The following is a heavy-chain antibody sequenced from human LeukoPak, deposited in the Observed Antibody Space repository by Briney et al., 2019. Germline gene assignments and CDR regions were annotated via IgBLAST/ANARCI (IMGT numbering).Heavy chain of an antibody. Sequence: GGSLRLSCAASGFTFSSYGMHWVRQAPGKGLEWVAVIWYDGSNKYYADSVKGRFTISRDNSKNTLYLQMNSLRAEDTAVYYCATDGGEPLRPNWFDPWGQGTLVTVSS. V-gene: IGHV3-33*01. D-gene: IGHD3-16*01. CDR1: GFTFSSYG. CDR3: ATDGGEPLRPNWFDP. J-gene: IGHJ5*02. CDR2: IWYDGSNK.